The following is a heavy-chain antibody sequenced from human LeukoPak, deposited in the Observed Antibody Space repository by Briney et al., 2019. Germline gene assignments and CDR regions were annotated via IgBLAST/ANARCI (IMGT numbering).Heavy chain of an antibody. CDR3: ARATKGYCSSTSCYTYYYYGMDV. V-gene: IGHV4-39*01. CDR1: GGSISSSSFY. D-gene: IGHD2-2*02. CDR2: IYYRGST. J-gene: IGHJ6*02. Sequence: SETLSLTCTVSGGSISSSSFYWGWIRQPPGKGLEWIGSIYYRGSTYYNPSLKSRVTISVDMSENQVSLKLRSVTAADTAVYYCARATKGYCSSTSCYTYYYYGMDVWGQGTTVTVSS.